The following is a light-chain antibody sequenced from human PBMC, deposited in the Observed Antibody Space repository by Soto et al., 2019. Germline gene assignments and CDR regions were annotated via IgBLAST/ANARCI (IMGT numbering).Light chain of an antibody. CDR2: GAS. V-gene: IGKV3-15*01. CDR3: QQYNNWPYMYT. Sequence: EIVMTQSPATLSVSPGERATLYCRASQSVSSNLAWYQQKPGQAPRLLIYGASTRATGIPARFSGSGSGREFTLTISSLQSEDFAVYYCQQYNNWPYMYTFGQGTKLEIK. CDR1: QSVSSN. J-gene: IGKJ2*01.